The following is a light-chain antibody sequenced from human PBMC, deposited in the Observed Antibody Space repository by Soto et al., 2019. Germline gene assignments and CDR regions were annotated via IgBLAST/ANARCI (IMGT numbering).Light chain of an antibody. CDR3: QQYDSSRT. Sequence: EIVLTQSPGTLSLSPGERATLSCRASQSVSSSYLAWYQQKPGQAPRLLIYGASSRATGIPDRFSGSGSGTDFTLTISRLEPEDFAVYYCQQYDSSRTVGQGTKVEIK. CDR2: GAS. CDR1: QSVSSSY. V-gene: IGKV3-20*01. J-gene: IGKJ1*01.